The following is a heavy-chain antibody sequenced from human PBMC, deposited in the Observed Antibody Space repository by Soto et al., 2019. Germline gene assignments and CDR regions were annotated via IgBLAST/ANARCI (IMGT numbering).Heavy chain of an antibody. J-gene: IGHJ4*02. CDR2: IYYTGNT. V-gene: IGHV4-59*13. CDR1: GLSITNNY. D-gene: IGHD1-1*01. CDR3: ARANWYSEY. Sequence: QVHLQESGPGLVKPSETLSLTCTVSGLSITNNYWSWIRQPPGKGLEWIGYIYYTGNTNYDPSLKSRVNMSVDTSKNPFSLNLASLTAADTAIYYCARANWYSEYWGQGTLVIVSS.